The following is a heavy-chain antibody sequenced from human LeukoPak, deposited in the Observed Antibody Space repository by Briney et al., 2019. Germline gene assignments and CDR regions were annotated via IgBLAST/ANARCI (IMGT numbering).Heavy chain of an antibody. CDR3: ARGDDGDFGSSAFDI. V-gene: IGHV1-2*04. D-gene: IGHD1-1*01. CDR1: GYTFTAYY. Sequence: ASVKVSCKASGYTFTAYYIHWVRQAPGQGLEWMGWIKPSSGGTNYARNFQDWVTITRDTSISTVYMEMSRMRSHDTAVYYCARGDDGDFGSSAFDIWGQGTMVTVSS. CDR2: IKPSSGGT. J-gene: IGHJ3*02.